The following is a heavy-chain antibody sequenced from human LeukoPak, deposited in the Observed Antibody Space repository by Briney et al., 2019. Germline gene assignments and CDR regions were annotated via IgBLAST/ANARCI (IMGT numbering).Heavy chain of an antibody. J-gene: IGHJ4*02. CDR2: IYHSGRT. CDR1: GYSINSGYF. D-gene: IGHD3-10*01. V-gene: IGHV4-38-2*02. Sequence: SETLSLTCTVSGYSINSGYFWGWIRQPPLKGLEWIGSIYHSGRTYYNPSLKSRVTISVDTSKNQFSLKLSSVTAADTAVYYCARLTGVKRMGSGSYYTTGVVDYWGQGTLVTVSS. CDR3: ARLTGVKRMGSGSYYTTGVVDY.